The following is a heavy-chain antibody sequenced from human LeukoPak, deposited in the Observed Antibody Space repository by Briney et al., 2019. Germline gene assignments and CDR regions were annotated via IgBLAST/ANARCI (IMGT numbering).Heavy chain of an antibody. D-gene: IGHD6-19*01. Sequence: PGGSLRLSCAASGFTFKTYAMSWVRQAPGKGLEWVSSISSTSSYVHYADSVKGRFTISRDSAKNSLYLQMDSLRAEDTAVYYCAKESSAWYYFDYWGQGTLVTVSS. CDR2: ISSTSSYV. CDR3: AKESSAWYYFDY. CDR1: GFTFKTYA. V-gene: IGHV3-21*01. J-gene: IGHJ4*02.